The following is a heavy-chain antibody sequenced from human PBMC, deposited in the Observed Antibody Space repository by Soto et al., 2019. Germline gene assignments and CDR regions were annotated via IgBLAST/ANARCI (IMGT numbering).Heavy chain of an antibody. J-gene: IGHJ4*02. CDR2: IWYDGSNK. Sequence: GGSLRLSCAASGFTFSSYGMHWVRQAPGKGLEWVAVIWYDGSNKYYADSVKGRFTISRDNSKNTLYLQMNSLRAEDTAVYYCARGLAYYDSSGYYYAFDYWGQGTLVTVSS. CDR3: ARGLAYYDSSGYYYAFDY. V-gene: IGHV3-33*01. D-gene: IGHD3-22*01. CDR1: GFTFSSYG.